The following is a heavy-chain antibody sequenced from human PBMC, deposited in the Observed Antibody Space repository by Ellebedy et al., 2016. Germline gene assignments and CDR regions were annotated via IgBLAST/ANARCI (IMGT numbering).Heavy chain of an antibody. CDR3: ARGPHWWELLGGGVLRVY. CDR1: GYTFTSYY. D-gene: IGHD1-26*01. J-gene: IGHJ4*02. Sequence: ASVKVSXKASGYTFTSYYMHWVRQAPGQGLEWMGIINPSGGSTSYAQKIQGRVTMTRDTSTSTVYMELSSLRSEDTAVYYCARGPHWWELLGGGVLRVYWGQGTLVTVSS. CDR2: INPSGGST. V-gene: IGHV1-46*01.